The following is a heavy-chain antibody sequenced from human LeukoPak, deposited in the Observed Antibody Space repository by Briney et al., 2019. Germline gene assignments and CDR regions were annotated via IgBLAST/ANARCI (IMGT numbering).Heavy chain of an antibody. D-gene: IGHD6-13*01. CDR2: INPSGGTT. J-gene: IGHJ3*02. V-gene: IGHV1-46*01. Sequence: GASVKVSCKASGYTFTSYYMHWVRLAPGQGLEWMAMINPSGGTTSYAQKFQGRVTMTRDTSTSTVYMELSSLRSEDTAVYYCARGLQQLVDVFYIWGQGTMVTVSS. CDR3: ARGLQQLVDVFYI. CDR1: GYTFTSYY.